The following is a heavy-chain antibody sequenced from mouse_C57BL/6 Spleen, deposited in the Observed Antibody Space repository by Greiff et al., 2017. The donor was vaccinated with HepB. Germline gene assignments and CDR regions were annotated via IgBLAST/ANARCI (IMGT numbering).Heavy chain of an antibody. Sequence: EVMLVESGEGLVKPGGSLKLSCAASGFTFSSYAMSWVRQTPEKRLEWVAYISSGGDYIYYADTVKGRFTISRDNARNTLYLQMSSLKSEDTAMYYCTSSYYYGSDYAMDYWGQGTSVTVSS. D-gene: IGHD1-1*01. CDR3: TSSYYYGSDYAMDY. CDR1: GFTFSSYA. V-gene: IGHV5-9-1*02. J-gene: IGHJ4*01. CDR2: ISSGGDYI.